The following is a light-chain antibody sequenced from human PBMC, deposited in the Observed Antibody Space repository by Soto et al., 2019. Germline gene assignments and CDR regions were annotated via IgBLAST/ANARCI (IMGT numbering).Light chain of an antibody. CDR3: QQLNTYPLT. CDR2: AAY. Sequence: DIQLTQSPAFRSASVGDRVTITCRASQGISTYLAWYQQKPGKAPTLLIYAAYTLQSGVPSRFSGSGSGTEYTLTISSLQPEDFATYYCQQLNTYPLTFGQGTKVEIK. CDR1: QGISTY. V-gene: IGKV1-9*01. J-gene: IGKJ1*01.